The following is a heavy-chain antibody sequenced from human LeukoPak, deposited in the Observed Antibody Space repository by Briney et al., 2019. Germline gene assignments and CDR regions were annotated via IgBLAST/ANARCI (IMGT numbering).Heavy chain of an antibody. J-gene: IGHJ5*02. CDR2: ISAYNGNT. CDR3: AREGYCSSTSCPNWFDP. D-gene: IGHD2-2*01. Sequence: ASVTVSFTASGYTFTSYGISWVRQAPGQGLEWMGWISAYNGNTNYAQKLQGRVTMTTDTSTSTAYMELRSLRSDDTAVYYCAREGYCSSTSCPNWFDPWGQGTLVTVSS. CDR1: GYTFTSYG. V-gene: IGHV1-18*01.